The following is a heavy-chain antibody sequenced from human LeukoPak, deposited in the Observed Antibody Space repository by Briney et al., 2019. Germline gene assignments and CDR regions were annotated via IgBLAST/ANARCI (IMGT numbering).Heavy chain of an antibody. CDR2: IYYSGST. CDR1: GGSISSSSYY. D-gene: IGHD6-13*01. Sequence: SETLSLTCTVSGGSISSSSYYWGWIRQPPGKGLEWIGSIYYSGSTYYNPSLKSRVTISVDTSKNQFSLKLSSVTAADTAVYYCARHSYSSSWYWFDPWGQGTLATVSS. CDR3: ARHSYSSSWYWFDP. V-gene: IGHV4-39*01. J-gene: IGHJ5*02.